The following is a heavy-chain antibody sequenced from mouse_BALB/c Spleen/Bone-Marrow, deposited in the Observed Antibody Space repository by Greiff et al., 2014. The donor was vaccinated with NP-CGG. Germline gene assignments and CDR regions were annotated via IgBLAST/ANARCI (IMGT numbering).Heavy chain of an antibody. CDR2: IDPANGNT. Sequence: VQLKESGAELVKPGASVKLSCTASGFNIKDTYMHWVKQRPEQGLERIGRIDPANGNTKYDPKFQGKATITADTSSNTAYLQLSSLTSEDTAVYYCARSGYGSSLFAYWGQGTLVTVSA. J-gene: IGHJ3*01. CDR1: GFNIKDTY. CDR3: ARSGYGSSLFAY. D-gene: IGHD1-1*01. V-gene: IGHV14-3*02.